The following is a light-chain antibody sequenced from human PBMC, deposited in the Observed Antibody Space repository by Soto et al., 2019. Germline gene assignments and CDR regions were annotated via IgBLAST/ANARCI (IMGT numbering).Light chain of an antibody. CDR2: DVS. CDR3: ISYTSSSYVV. CDR1: SSDVGGYNY. Sequence: QSALTQPASVSGSPGQSITISCTGTSSDVGGYNYVSWYQQHPGKAPKHMIYDVSNRPSGVSNRFSGSKSGNTASLTISGLQAEDEADYYCISYTSSSYVVFGGGTKLTVL. V-gene: IGLV2-14*01. J-gene: IGLJ2*01.